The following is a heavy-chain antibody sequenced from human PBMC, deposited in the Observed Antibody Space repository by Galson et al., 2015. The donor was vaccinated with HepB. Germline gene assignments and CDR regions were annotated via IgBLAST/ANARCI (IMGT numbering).Heavy chain of an antibody. CDR2: TYYRSKWYN. CDR3: ARAEPMIFGVVFVLHH. V-gene: IGHV6-1*01. Sequence: CAISGDSVSSNSATWNWIRQSPSRGLEWLGRTYYRSKWYNDYAVSMKSRITINPDTSKNQFSLQLNSVTPEDTAVYYCARAEPMIFGVVFVLHHWGPGTLVTVSS. CDR1: GDSVSSNSAT. D-gene: IGHD3/OR15-3a*01. J-gene: IGHJ5*02.